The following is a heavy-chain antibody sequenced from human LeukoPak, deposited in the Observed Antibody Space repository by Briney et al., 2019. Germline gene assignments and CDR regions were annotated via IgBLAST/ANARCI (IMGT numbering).Heavy chain of an antibody. CDR3: APATRWSGLDP. J-gene: IGHJ5*02. D-gene: IGHD2-2*01. CDR2: INPNSGTT. CDR1: GYTFTSYD. V-gene: IGHV1-8*01. Sequence: GASVRVSCTASGYTFTSYDINWVRQAPGQGLEWMGWINPNSGTTGYAHKFQGRVTITRNTSISTAYMELSSLRSEATACYYCAPATRWSGLDPWGQGTLVTVSS.